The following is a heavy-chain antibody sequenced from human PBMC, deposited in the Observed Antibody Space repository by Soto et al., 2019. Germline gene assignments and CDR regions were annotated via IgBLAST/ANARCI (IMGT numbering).Heavy chain of an antibody. CDR1: GFTFSSYS. J-gene: IGHJ4*02. V-gene: IGHV3-21*01. Sequence: GGSLRVSWAASGFTFSSYSMNWVRQAPGKGLEWVSSISSSSSYIYYADSVKGRFTISRDNAKNSLYLQMNSLRAEDTAVYYCARPDYYDSSGYYDYWGQGTLVTVSS. D-gene: IGHD3-22*01. CDR2: ISSSSSYI. CDR3: ARPDYYDSSGYYDY.